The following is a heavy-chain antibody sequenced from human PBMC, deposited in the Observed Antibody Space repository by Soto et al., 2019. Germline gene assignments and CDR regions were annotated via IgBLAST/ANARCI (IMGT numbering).Heavy chain of an antibody. D-gene: IGHD6-13*01. CDR1: GFSFSSYA. CDR3: ARDYSSSLKETQFDY. Sequence: PGGSLRLSCAASGFSFSSYAMHWVRQAPGKGLEWVAVISYDGINKYYADSVKGRFTISRDNSKNTLYLQMNSLRGEDTAVYYCARDYSSSLKETQFDYWRQGTLVTVSS. J-gene: IGHJ4*02. V-gene: IGHV3-30-3*01. CDR2: ISYDGINK.